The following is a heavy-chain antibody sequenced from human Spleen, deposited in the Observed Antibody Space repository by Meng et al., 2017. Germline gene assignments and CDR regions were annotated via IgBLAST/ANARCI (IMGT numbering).Heavy chain of an antibody. CDR1: GYSITGSYN. J-gene: IGHJ6*02. CDR3: AGGAVVTLIFYHAMDV. V-gene: IGHV4-38-2*01. D-gene: IGHD2-21*02. Sequence: SETLSLTCAVSGYSITGSYNWGWIRQSPGKGLEWIGSLYQSGSTYYNPSLKSRVTMSADTSKNQFSLKLTSVTAADTAVYYCAGGAVVTLIFYHAMDVGGQGNRVTGYS. CDR2: LYQSGST.